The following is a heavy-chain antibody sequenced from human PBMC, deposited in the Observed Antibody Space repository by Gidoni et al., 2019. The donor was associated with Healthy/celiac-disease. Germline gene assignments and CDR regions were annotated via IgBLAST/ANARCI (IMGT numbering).Heavy chain of an antibody. CDR2: ISGSGGST. V-gene: IGHV3-23*01. D-gene: IGHD3-3*01. J-gene: IGHJ6*03. Sequence: EVQLLESGGGLVQPGGSLRFSCAASGFTFSSYAMSWVRQAPGKGLEWVSAISGSGGSTYYADSVKGRFTISRDNSKNTLYLQMNSLRAEDTAVYYCAKVSYDFWSGPLYYMDVWGKGTTVTVSS. CDR3: AKVSYDFWSGPLYYMDV. CDR1: GFTFSSYA.